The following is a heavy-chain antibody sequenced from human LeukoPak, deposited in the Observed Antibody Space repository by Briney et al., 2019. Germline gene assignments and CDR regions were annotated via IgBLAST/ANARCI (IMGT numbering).Heavy chain of an antibody. J-gene: IGHJ6*02. CDR3: ARRDCSGGSCQNYYYGMDV. D-gene: IGHD2-15*01. CDR2: IYPGDSDT. Sequence: GESLKISCKGSGYSFTSYWIGWVRQMPGKGLEWMGIIYPGDSDTRYSPSFQGQVTISADKSISTAYLQWSSLKASDTAMYYCARRDCSGGSCQNYYYGMDVWGQGTTVTVSS. CDR1: GYSFTSYW. V-gene: IGHV5-51*01.